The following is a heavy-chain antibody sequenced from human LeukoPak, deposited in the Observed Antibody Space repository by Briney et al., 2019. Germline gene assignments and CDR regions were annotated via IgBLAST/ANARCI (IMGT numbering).Heavy chain of an antibody. CDR2: IGGSGDST. CDR1: GFTFSSYA. J-gene: IGHJ4*02. D-gene: IGHD1-20*01. V-gene: IGHV3-23*01. CDR3: AKGRYYITGASGY. Sequence: HTGGSLRLSCAASGFTFSSYAMSWVRQAPGKGLEWVSGIGGSGDSTYYADSVKGRFTISRDNSKNTLYLQMNSLRAEDTALYYCAKGRYYITGASGYWGQGTLVTVSS.